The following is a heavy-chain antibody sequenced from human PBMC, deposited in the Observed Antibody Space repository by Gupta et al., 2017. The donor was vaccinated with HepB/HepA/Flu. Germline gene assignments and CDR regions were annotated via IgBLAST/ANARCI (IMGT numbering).Heavy chain of an antibody. CDR2: INSGSST. CDR3: ARVGGSGSYYRT. J-gene: IGHJ4*02. Sequence: EVQLVESGGGLVQPGGSLRLSCAASGFTIGSNYMTWVRQAPGKGLEWVSLINSGSSTYYTGSVEGRFTISRDSYKNTLYLQMNSLEAEDTAVYYCARVGGSGSYYRTWGQGILVTVSS. D-gene: IGHD3-10*01. CDR1: GFTIGSNY. V-gene: IGHV3-66*01.